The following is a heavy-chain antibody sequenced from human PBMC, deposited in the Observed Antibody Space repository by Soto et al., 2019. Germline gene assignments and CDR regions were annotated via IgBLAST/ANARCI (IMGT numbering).Heavy chain of an antibody. D-gene: IGHD3-22*01. CDR3: AKIESRFYYVSTGYYPFDY. Sequence: EVQLLESGGGLVQPGGSLRLSCAASGFTFSNYAMTWVRQAPGKGLEWVSALSGSGDSTYYADSVMGRFTISRDNSKNTVYLQMNSLRAEYTAVYYCAKIESRFYYVSTGYYPFDYWGQGTLVTVSS. J-gene: IGHJ4*02. CDR1: GFTFSNYA. CDR2: LSGSGDST. V-gene: IGHV3-23*01.